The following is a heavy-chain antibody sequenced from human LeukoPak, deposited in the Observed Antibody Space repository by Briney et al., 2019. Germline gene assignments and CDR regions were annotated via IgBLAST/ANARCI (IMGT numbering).Heavy chain of an antibody. CDR1: GGSISSGDYY. J-gene: IGHJ4*02. Sequence: SETLSLTCTVSGGSISSGDYYWSWLRQPPGKGLEWIGYIYYSGSTYFNPSLKCRVTISVETSKNQFSLKLSSVTAADTAVYYCARVPVYSGTYFDYWGQGTLVTVSS. D-gene: IGHD1-26*01. CDR2: IYYSGST. CDR3: ARVPVYSGTYFDY. V-gene: IGHV4-30-4*01.